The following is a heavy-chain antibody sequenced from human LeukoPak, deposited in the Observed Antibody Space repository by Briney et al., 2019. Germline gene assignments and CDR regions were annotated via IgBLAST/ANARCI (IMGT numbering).Heavy chain of an antibody. J-gene: IGHJ6*02. D-gene: IGHD6-19*01. CDR2: ISSSGSTI. CDR3: ARSTISSGWYRDYYYGMDV. CDR1: GFTFSDYY. V-gene: IGHV3-11*01. Sequence: PGGSLRLSCAASGFTFSDYYMSWIRQAPGKGLEWVSYISSSGSTIYYADSVKGRFTISGDNAKNSLYLQMNSLRAEDTAVYYCARSTISSGWYRDYYYGMDVWGQGTTVTVSS.